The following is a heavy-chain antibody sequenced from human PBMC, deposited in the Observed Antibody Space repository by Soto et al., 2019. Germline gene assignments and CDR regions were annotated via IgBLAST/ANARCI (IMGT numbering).Heavy chain of an antibody. J-gene: IGHJ3*02. D-gene: IGHD1-26*01. V-gene: IGHV3-21*01. CDR3: ARSRNIVCIVGATRCRSVAFDI. CDR2: ISSSSSYI. CDR1: GFTFSSYS. Sequence: LRLSCAASGFTFSSYSMNWVRQAPGKGLEWVSSISSSSSYIYYADSVKGRFTISRDNAKNSLYLQMNSLRAEDTAVYYCARSRNIVCIVGATRCRSVAFDIWGQGTMVTVSS.